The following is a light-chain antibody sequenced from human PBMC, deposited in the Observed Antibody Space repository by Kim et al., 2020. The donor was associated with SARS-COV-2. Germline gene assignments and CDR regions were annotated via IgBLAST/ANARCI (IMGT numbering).Light chain of an antibody. J-gene: IGKJ4*01. CDR2: VAA. CDR1: EGINSA. Sequence: CACGGDRVHLTCRAREGINSALTWYQMTIGRAPTLLIYVAAFLKSGVISRFRESRSGTDFTLTIRRLQRKYCAIYLCQPYQTYPHTLGGGTKVE. V-gene: IGKV1-13*02. CDR3: QPYQTYPHT.